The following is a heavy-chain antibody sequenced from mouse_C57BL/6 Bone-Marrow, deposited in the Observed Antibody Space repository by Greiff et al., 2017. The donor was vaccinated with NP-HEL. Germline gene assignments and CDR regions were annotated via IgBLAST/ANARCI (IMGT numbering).Heavy chain of an antibody. Sequence: EVKLMESGPGLVKPSQSLSLTCSVTGYSITSCYYWNWIRQFPGNKLEWMGYISYDGSNNYNPSLKNRISITRDTSKNQFFLKLNSVTTEDTATYYCARDLLLLFAYWGQGTLVTVSA. CDR3: ARDLLLLFAY. V-gene: IGHV3-6*01. D-gene: IGHD2-10*01. CDR1: GYSITSCYY. CDR2: ISYDGSN. J-gene: IGHJ3*01.